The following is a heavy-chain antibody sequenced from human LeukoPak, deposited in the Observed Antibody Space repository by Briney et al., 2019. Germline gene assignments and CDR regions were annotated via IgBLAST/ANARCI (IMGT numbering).Heavy chain of an antibody. CDR1: GGSISSYY. CDR3: ARQGSYGDYMLVDY. V-gene: IGHV4-4*07. D-gene: IGHD4-17*01. J-gene: IGHJ4*02. CDR2: IYTSGST. Sequence: PSETLSLTCTVSGGSISSYYWSLIRQPAGKGLEWIGRIYTSGSTNYNPSLKSRVTMSVDMSKNQFSLKLSSVTAADTAVYYCARQGSYGDYMLVDYWGQGTRVTVSS.